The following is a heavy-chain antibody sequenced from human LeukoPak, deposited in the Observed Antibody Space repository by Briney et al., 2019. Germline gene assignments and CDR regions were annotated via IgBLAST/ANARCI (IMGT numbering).Heavy chain of an antibody. J-gene: IGHJ4*02. D-gene: IGHD3-10*01. Sequence: GGSLRLSCEASEFTFNTYGMHWVRQAPGKGLEWVAVISYDGSNRQYADFVEGRFTIPRDNSKNTLYLEINSLRPEDTAIYYCAKGPYYGSGTADYWGQGTLVTVSS. CDR3: AKGPYYGSGTADY. CDR2: ISYDGSNR. CDR1: EFTFNTYG. V-gene: IGHV3-30*18.